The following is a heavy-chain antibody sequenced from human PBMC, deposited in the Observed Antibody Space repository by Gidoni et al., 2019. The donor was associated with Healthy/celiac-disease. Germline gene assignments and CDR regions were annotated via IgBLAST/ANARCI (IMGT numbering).Heavy chain of an antibody. J-gene: IGHJ5*02. D-gene: IGHD6-13*01. CDR3: ARGIAAAIEASWFDP. CDR2: IYYSGST. CDR1: GGSISSYY. Sequence: QVQLQESGPGLVKPSETLSLTCTVSGGSISSYYWCWIRQPPGKGLEWIGYIYYSGSTNYNPSLKSRVTISVDTSKNQFSLKLSSVTAADTAVYYCARGIAAAIEASWFDPWGQGTLVTVSS. V-gene: IGHV4-59*01.